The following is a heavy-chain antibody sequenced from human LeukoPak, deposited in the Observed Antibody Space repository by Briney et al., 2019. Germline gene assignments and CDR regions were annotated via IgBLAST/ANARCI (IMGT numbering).Heavy chain of an antibody. V-gene: IGHV3-48*01. CDR3: AGYGVYPY. D-gene: IGHD5/OR15-5a*01. CDR2: FGISGTI. J-gene: IGHJ4*02. CDR1: GFAVNTYD. Sequence: PGGSLRFSCAASGFAVNTYDMHWVRQAPGEGPQWIAYFGISGTIYYADSVRSRFTISRDSAKNSLYLQMNGLRVDDTAIYYCAGYGVYPYWGQGTPVTVSS.